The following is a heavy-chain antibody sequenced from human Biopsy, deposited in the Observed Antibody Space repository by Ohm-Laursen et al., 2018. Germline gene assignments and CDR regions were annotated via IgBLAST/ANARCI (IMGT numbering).Heavy chain of an antibody. V-gene: IGHV4-59*02. Sequence: SETLSPTCTVSGDSVTKYYWSWIRQPPGKGLEWIGHIYYSVMTNYNPSLQSRVSISVDTSRNQDSLTLSSVTAADTAVYYCARDSGILNYGNFKYYHYYGMDVWGQGTKVTVSS. CDR2: IYYSVMT. CDR3: ARDSGILNYGNFKYYHYYGMDV. D-gene: IGHD4-11*01. J-gene: IGHJ6*02. CDR1: GDSVTKYY.